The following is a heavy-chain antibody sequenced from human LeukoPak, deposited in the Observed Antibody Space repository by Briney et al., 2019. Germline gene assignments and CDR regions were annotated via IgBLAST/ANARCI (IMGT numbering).Heavy chain of an antibody. Sequence: GGSLRLSCAASGFTFSSYSMNWVRQAPGKGLEWVSSISSSSSYTYYADSVKGRFTISRDNSKNTLYLQMNSLRAEDTAVYYCAKIKPMGITMIVVVSAIDYWGQGTLVTVSS. D-gene: IGHD3-22*01. CDR3: AKIKPMGITMIVVVSAIDY. J-gene: IGHJ4*02. CDR1: GFTFSSYS. V-gene: IGHV3-21*04. CDR2: ISSSSSYT.